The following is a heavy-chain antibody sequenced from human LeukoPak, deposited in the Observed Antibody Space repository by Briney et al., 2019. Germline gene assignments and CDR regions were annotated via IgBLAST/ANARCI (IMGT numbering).Heavy chain of an antibody. CDR2: INAGNGNT. V-gene: IGHV1-3*01. J-gene: IGHJ6*04. CDR1: GYTFTSYA. D-gene: IGHD3-10*01. CDR3: AREYYGSGSYYIGSYYYYYGMDV. Sequence: ASVIVSCKASGYTFTSYAMHWVRQAPGQRLEWMGWINAGNGNTKYSQKFQGRVTITRDTSASTAYMELSSLRSEDTAVYYCAREYYGSGSYYIGSYYYYYGMDVWGKGTTVTVSS.